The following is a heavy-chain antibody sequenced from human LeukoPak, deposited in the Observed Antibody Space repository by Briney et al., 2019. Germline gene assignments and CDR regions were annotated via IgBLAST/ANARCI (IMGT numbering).Heavy chain of an antibody. CDR2: INRDGSEK. V-gene: IGHV3-7*03. CDR1: GFTFSSYA. J-gene: IGHJ4*02. D-gene: IGHD2-2*03. Sequence: QPGGSLRLSCAASGFTFSSYAMSWVRQAPGKGLEWVANINRDGSEKYYVDSVKGRFTISRDNAKNSLYLQMNSLRAEDTAVYYCARADGYCSSATCYSWDYWGQGTLVTVSS. CDR3: ARADGYCSSATCYSWDY.